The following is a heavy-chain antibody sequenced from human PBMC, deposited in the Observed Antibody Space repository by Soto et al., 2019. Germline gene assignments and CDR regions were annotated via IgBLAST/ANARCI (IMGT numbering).Heavy chain of an antibody. J-gene: IGHJ6*02. V-gene: IGHV4-34*01. D-gene: IGHD3-10*01. CDR2: INHSGST. CDR3: AREPGITMVRGADGMDV. Sequence: SETLPLTCAVYGGSFSGYYWSWIRQPPGKGLEWIGEINHSGSTNYNPSLKSRVTISVDTSKNQFSLKLSSVTAADTAVYYCAREPGITMVRGADGMDVWGQGTTVTISS. CDR1: GGSFSGYY.